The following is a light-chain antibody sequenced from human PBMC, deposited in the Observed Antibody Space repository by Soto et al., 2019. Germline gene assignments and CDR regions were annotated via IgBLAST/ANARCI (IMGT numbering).Light chain of an antibody. J-gene: IGLJ2*01. V-gene: IGLV2-14*03. CDR3: SSYTSSSTRV. Sequence: QSVLTQPASVSGSPGQSITISCIGTSSDIGDYNYVSWYQQHPGKAPKLMIYDVCNRPSGVSNRFSGSKSSSTASLTISGLQAEDEADYYCSSYTSSSTRVFGGGTKLTVL. CDR2: DVC. CDR1: SSDIGDYNY.